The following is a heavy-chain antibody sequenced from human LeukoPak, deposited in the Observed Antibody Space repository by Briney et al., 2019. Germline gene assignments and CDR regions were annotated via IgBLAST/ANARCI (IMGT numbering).Heavy chain of an antibody. V-gene: IGHV3-43*02. CDR1: GFTFDDYA. D-gene: IGHD6-19*01. Sequence: GGSLRLSCAASGFTFDDYAMYWVRQAPGKGLEWVSLISGEGGTTYYADSVKGRFTISRDNSKNSLYLQMNSLRTEDTALYYCAKDEGSGWYHFDYWGQGALVTVSS. CDR2: ISGEGGTT. J-gene: IGHJ4*02. CDR3: AKDEGSGWYHFDY.